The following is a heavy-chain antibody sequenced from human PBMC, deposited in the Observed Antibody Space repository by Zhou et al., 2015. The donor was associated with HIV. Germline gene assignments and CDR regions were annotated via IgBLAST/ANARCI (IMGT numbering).Heavy chain of an antibody. Sequence: QVQLVQSGAEVKKPGSSVKVSCKASGYTFTSYGISWVRQAPGQGLEWMGWISAYNGNTNYAQKLQGRVTMTTDTSTSTAYMELRSLRSDDTAVYYCARELIVVVPAAIRNYYGMDVWGQGTTVTVSS. CDR3: ARELIVVVPAAIRNYYGMDV. CDR1: GYTFTSYG. D-gene: IGHD2-2*02. V-gene: IGHV1-18*01. J-gene: IGHJ6*02. CDR2: ISAYNGNT.